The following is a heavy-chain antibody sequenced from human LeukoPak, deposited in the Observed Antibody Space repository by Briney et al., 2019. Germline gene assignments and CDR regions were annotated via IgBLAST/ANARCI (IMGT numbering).Heavy chain of an antibody. V-gene: IGHV3-21*01. CDR3: ARGIGVTATGFDY. CDR1: GFTFSSYS. CDR2: ISSSTNYI. J-gene: IGHJ4*02. D-gene: IGHD2-15*01. Sequence: PGGSLRLSCAASGFTFSSYSMNWVRQAPGKGLEWVSFISSSTNYIYYADSVKGRFTISRDNAKISLYLQMSGLRGEDTAVYYCARGIGVTATGFDYWGQGTLVTVSS.